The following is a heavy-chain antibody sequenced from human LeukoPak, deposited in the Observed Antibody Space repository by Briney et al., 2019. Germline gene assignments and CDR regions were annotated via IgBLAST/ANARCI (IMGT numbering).Heavy chain of an antibody. V-gene: IGHV3-23*01. CDR1: GFTFSSYA. J-gene: IGHJ5*02. CDR3: AKGACSGGSCYLAGGWFDP. D-gene: IGHD2-15*01. Sequence: PGGSLRLSCAASGFTFSSYAMSWVRQAPGKGLERVSAISGSGGSTYYADSVKGRFTISRDNSKNTLYLQMNSLRAEDTAVYYCAKGACSGGSCYLAGGWFDPWGQGTLVTVSS. CDR2: ISGSGGST.